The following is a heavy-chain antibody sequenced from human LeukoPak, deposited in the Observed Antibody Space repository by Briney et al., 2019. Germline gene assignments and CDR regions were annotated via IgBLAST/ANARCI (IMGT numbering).Heavy chain of an antibody. J-gene: IGHJ5*01. CDR2: MNPNSGNT. D-gene: IGHD6-13*01. CDR1: GYTFTSYD. CDR3: ARGLKAAAGTDS. Sequence: ASVKVSCKASGYTFTSYDINWVRQATGQGLEWMGWMNPNSGNTGYAQNFQGRVTMTRNTSISTAYMELSSLGSEDTAVFYCARGLKAAAGTDSWGQGTLVTVSS. V-gene: IGHV1-8*01.